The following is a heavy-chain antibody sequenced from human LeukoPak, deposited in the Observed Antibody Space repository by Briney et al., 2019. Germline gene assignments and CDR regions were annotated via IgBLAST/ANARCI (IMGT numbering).Heavy chain of an antibody. CDR1: GYTLTELS. V-gene: IGHV1-24*01. Sequence: ASVKVSCKVSGYTLTELSMHWLRQAPGKGLEWMGGFDPEDGETIYAQKFQGRVTMTTDTSTSTAYMELRSLRSDDTAVYYCARDWAEGYDSSGYLYFDYWGQGTLVTVSS. J-gene: IGHJ4*02. D-gene: IGHD3-22*01. CDR3: ARDWAEGYDSSGYLYFDY. CDR2: FDPEDGET.